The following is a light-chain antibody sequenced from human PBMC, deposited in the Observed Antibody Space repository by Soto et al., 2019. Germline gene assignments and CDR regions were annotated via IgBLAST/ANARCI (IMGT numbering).Light chain of an antibody. CDR1: QSISSW. V-gene: IGKV1-5*03. J-gene: IGKJ1*01. Sequence: DIQMTQSPSTLSTSVGDRVTNSCRASQSISSWLAWYQQKPGEVPNLLIYRASSLQSGVSSRFSGSGSGTEFTLTISSLQPDDFATYYCQQYSRYSWTFGQGTKV. CDR2: RAS. CDR3: QQYSRYSWT.